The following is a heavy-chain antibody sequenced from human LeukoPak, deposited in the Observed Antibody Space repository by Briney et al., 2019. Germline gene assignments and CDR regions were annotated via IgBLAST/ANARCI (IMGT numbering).Heavy chain of an antibody. Sequence: GESLKISCKGSGYSFTSYWIGWVRQMPGKGLEWMGIIYPGDSDTRYSPSFQGQVTISADKSISTAYLQWSSLKASDTAMYYCARQSMRSSGPYYYYYYMDVWGKGTTVTVSS. V-gene: IGHV5-51*01. CDR3: ARQSMRSSGPYYYYYYMDV. CDR2: IYPGDSDT. CDR1: GYSFTSYW. J-gene: IGHJ6*03. D-gene: IGHD6-25*01.